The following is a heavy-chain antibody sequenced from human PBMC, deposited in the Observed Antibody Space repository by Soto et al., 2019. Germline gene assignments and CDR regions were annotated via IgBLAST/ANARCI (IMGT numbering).Heavy chain of an antibody. J-gene: IGHJ4*02. Sequence: QLQLQESGSGLVKPSQTLYLTCAVSGGSTSSAGYSWSWLRQPPGKGLEWIGYISHSGSTYYNPSLKSRVTISVDTSKNQFSLRLSSVTAADTAVYYCARGGLLPDYWGQGTLVTVSS. CDR1: GGSTSSAGYS. V-gene: IGHV4-30-2*01. CDR2: ISHSGST. CDR3: ARGGLLPDY. D-gene: IGHD6-19*01.